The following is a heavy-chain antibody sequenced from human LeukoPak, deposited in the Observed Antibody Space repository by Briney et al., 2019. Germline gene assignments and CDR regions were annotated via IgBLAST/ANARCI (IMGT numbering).Heavy chain of an antibody. CDR1: GFIVSSNY. D-gene: IGHD3-3*01. CDR2: IYSGGST. V-gene: IGHV3-66*02. Sequence: PGGSLRLSCAASGFIVSSNYMSWVRQAPGKGLEWVSVIYSGGSTYCADSVKGRFTISRDKPKNTLFLQMNSLRVEDTAVYYCARGVHDFWSGFYFDYWGQGTLVTVSS. J-gene: IGHJ4*02. CDR3: ARGVHDFWSGFYFDY.